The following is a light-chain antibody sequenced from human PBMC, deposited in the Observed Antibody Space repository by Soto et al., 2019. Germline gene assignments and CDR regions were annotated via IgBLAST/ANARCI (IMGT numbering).Light chain of an antibody. Sequence: EIVLTQSPATLSLSPGERATLSCRASQSVSSYLAWYQQKPGQAPRLLIYDASNRATGIPARFGGSGSGTDFTLTISSLEPEDFAVYYCQQRSNWLYTFGQGTKVDIK. V-gene: IGKV3-11*01. J-gene: IGKJ2*01. CDR2: DAS. CDR1: QSVSSY. CDR3: QQRSNWLYT.